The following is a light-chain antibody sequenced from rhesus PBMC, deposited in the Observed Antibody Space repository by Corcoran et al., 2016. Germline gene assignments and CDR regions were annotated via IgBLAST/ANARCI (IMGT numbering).Light chain of an antibody. CDR3: QQHDNSPRT. CDR2: RAS. J-gene: IGKJ1*01. V-gene: IGKV1-69*01. CDR1: QGISNW. Sequence: DIQMTQSPSSLSASVGDRVTITCRASQGISNWLAWYQQKPGKAPKLLLYRASNLETGVPSRFRGSGTGTDFTLTISSLQPEDIATYYCQQHDNSPRTFGQGTKVEIK.